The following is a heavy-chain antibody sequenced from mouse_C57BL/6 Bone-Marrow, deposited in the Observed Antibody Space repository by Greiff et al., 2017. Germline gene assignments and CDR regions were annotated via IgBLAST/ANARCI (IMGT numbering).Heavy chain of an antibody. J-gene: IGHJ4*01. CDR3: ASFSTKYYAMDY. D-gene: IGHD2-1*01. CDR2: ISSGGSYT. Sequence: EVHLVESGGDLVKPGGSLKLSCAASGFTFSSYGMSWVRQTPDKRLEWVATISSGGSYTYYPDSVKGRFTISRDNAKNTLYLQMSSLKSEDTAMYYCASFSTKYYAMDYWGQGTSVTVSS. V-gene: IGHV5-6*01. CDR1: GFTFSSYG.